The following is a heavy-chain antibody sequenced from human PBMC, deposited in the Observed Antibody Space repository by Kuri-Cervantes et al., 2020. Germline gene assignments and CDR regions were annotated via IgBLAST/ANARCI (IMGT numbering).Heavy chain of an antibody. J-gene: IGHJ5*02. CDR1: GGSISSSSYY. CDR2: IYYSGST. Sequence: ESLKISCTVSGGSISSSSYYWGWIRQPPGKGLEWIGSIYYSGSTYYNPSLKSRVTISVDTSKNQFSLKLSSVTAADTAVYYCARLPGSNWFDPWGQGTLVTVSS. D-gene: IGHD2-15*01. CDR3: ARLPGSNWFDP. V-gene: IGHV4-39*07.